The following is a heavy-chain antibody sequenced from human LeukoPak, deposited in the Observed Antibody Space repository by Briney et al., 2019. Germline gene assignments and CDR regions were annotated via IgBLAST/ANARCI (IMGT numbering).Heavy chain of an antibody. CDR1: GYTFTGYY. D-gene: IGHD4-17*01. CDR2: INPNSGGT. Sequence: GASVKVSCKASGYTFTGYYMHWVRQAPGQGLEWMGWINPNSGGTNYAQRFQGRVTMTRDTSIGTAYMDLSRLRSDDTAVYYCARADTVSFDYWGQGTLVTVSS. V-gene: IGHV1-2*02. CDR3: ARADTVSFDY. J-gene: IGHJ4*02.